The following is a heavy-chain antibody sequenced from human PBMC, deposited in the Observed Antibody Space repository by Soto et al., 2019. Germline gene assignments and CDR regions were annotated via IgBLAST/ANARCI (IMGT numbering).Heavy chain of an antibody. CDR2: IAHDGSNA. J-gene: IGHJ6*02. D-gene: IGHD2-15*01. V-gene: IGHV3-30-3*01. CDR1: GFTFRNHA. CDR3: ARGDREDILVVVGARPGEYGTDI. Sequence: QVQLVESGGGVVQPGGPLRLSCAASGFTFRNHAMHWVRQAPGKGLECLAVIAHDGSNAFYRDSVKGRFTVSRDNSKNTLYLYMNRLRSEDTGVYYCARGDREDILVVVGARPGEYGTDIWGQGTTVIVSS.